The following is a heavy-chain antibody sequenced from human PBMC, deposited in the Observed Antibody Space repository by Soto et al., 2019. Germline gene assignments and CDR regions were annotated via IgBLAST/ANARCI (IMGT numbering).Heavy chain of an antibody. CDR2: INAGNGNT. J-gene: IGHJ4*02. V-gene: IGHV1-3*01. CDR1: GYTFTSYA. CDR3: ARDNQGYGDHDY. D-gene: IGHD4-17*01. Sequence: ASVKVSCKASGYTFTSYAMHWVRQAPGQRLEWMGWINAGNGNTKYSQKFQGRVTITRDTSASTAYMELSSLRSEDTAVYYCARDNQGYGDHDYWGQGTLVTVSS.